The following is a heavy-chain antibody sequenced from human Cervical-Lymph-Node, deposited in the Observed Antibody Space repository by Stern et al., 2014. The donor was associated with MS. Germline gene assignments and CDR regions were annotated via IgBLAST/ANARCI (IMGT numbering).Heavy chain of an antibody. J-gene: IGHJ4*02. CDR1: GGTFSSYA. CDR3: AANLFLGDSGYDWGTFDY. V-gene: IGHV1-69*01. Sequence: VQLVQSGAEVKKPGSSVKVSCKASGGTFSSYAISWVRQAPGQGLEWMGGIIPIFGTANYAQKFQGRVTITADESTSTAYMELSSLRSEDTAVYYCAANLFLGDSGYDWGTFDYWGQGTLVTVSS. D-gene: IGHD5-12*01. CDR2: IIPIFGTA.